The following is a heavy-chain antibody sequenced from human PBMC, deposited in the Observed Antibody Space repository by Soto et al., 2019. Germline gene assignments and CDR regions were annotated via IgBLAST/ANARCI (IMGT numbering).Heavy chain of an antibody. V-gene: IGHV3-30-3*01. D-gene: IGHD2-15*01. Sequence: GGSLRLSCAASGFTFSSYAMHWVRQAPGKGLEWVAVISYDGSNKYYADSVKGRFTISRDNSKNTLYLQMNSLRAEDTAVYYCARDSLVAVAVNLTPFDPWGQGTLVTVSS. J-gene: IGHJ5*02. CDR3: ARDSLVAVAVNLTPFDP. CDR2: ISYDGSNK. CDR1: GFTFSSYA.